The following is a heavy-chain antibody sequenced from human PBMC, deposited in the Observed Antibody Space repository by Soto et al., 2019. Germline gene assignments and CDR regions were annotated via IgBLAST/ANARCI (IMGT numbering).Heavy chain of an antibody. D-gene: IGHD3-3*01. V-gene: IGHV4-39*01. CDR1: GGSISSSSYY. Sequence: QLQLQESGPGLVKPSETLSLTCTVSGGSISSSSYYWGWIRQPPGKGLEWIGSIYYSGSTYYNPSLKSRVTISVDTSKNQFSLKLSSVTAADTAVYYCARHKKSDDFWSPLDWGQGTLVTVSS. CDR3: ARHKKSDDFWSPLD. CDR2: IYYSGST. J-gene: IGHJ4*02.